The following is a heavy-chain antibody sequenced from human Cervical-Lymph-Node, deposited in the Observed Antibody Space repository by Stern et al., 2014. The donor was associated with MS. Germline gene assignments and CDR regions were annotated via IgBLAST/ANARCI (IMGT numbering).Heavy chain of an antibody. Sequence: QVTLKESGPALVKPTQTLTLTCTFSGFSLSTSGMRVSWIRRPPGKALEWLARIDWDDDKFYSTSLKTRLTISKDTSKNQVVLTMTNMDPVDTATYYCARSPPYYEFWNDYYYFDYWGQGTLVAVSS. J-gene: IGHJ4*02. CDR2: IDWDDDK. D-gene: IGHD3-3*01. V-gene: IGHV2-70*04. CDR1: GFSLSTSGMR. CDR3: ARSPPYYEFWNDYYYFDY.